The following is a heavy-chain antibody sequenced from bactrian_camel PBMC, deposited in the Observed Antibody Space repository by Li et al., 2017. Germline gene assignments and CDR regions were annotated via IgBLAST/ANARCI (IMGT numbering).Heavy chain of an antibody. CDR1: GDVYR. CDR3: AASPAGYCYFWRVMGYDF. J-gene: IGHJ4*01. CDR2: INIQRGRT. Sequence: HVQLVESGGGSVQTGGTLRLSCEASGDVYRMSWFRQGSGNKREGVASINIQRGRTYYGDPVKGRFTIAQDSTKNKVFLQMNSLRPEDTAMYYCAASPAGYCYFWRVMGYDFWGQGTQVTVS. V-gene: IGHV3S54*01. D-gene: IGHD2*01.